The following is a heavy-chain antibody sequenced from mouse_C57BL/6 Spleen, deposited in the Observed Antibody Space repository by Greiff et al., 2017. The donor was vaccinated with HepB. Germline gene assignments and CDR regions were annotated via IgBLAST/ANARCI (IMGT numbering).Heavy chain of an antibody. CDR2: IYPSDSET. CDR1: GYTFTSYW. Sequence: QVQLQQSGAELVRPGSSVKLSCKASGYTFTSYWMDWVKQRPGQGLEWIGNIYPSDSETHYNQKFKDKATLTVDKSSSTAYMQLSSLTSEDSAVYYCARPYYGSSFDYWGQGTTLTVSS. J-gene: IGHJ2*01. CDR3: ARPYYGSSFDY. V-gene: IGHV1-61*01. D-gene: IGHD1-1*01.